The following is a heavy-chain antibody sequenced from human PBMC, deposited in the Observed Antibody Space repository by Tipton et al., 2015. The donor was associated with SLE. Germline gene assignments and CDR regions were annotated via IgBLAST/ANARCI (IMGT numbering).Heavy chain of an antibody. CDR3: AREKPVPAGLSDWFDP. CDR2: ISSSSSTI. CDR1: GFTFSSYS. V-gene: IGHV3-48*01. D-gene: IGHD2-2*01. J-gene: IGHJ5*02. Sequence: SLRFSCAASGFTFSSYSMNWVRQAPGKGLEWVSYISSSSSTIYYADSVKGRFTISRDNAKNSLYLQMNSLRAEDTAVYYCAREKPVPAGLSDWFDPWGQGTLVTVSS.